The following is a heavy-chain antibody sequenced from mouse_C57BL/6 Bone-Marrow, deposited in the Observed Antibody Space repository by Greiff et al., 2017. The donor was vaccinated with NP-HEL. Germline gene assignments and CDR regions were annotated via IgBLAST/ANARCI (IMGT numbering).Heavy chain of an antibody. CDR1: GYSITSGYY. CDR3: ARFYYYGSSQDAMDY. V-gene: IGHV3-6*01. CDR2: ISYDGSN. J-gene: IGHJ4*01. Sequence: EVQRVESGPGLVKPSQSLSLTCSVTGYSITSGYYWNWIRQFPGNKLEWMGYISYDGSNNYNPSLKNRISITRDTSKNQFFLKFNSVTTEDTATYYCARFYYYGSSQDAMDYWGQGTSVTVSS. D-gene: IGHD1-1*01.